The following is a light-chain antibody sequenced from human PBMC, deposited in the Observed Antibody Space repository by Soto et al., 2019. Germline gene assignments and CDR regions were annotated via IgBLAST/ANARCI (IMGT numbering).Light chain of an antibody. CDR1: QSISSW. CDR2: KAS. J-gene: IGKJ4*01. Sequence: DIQMTQSPSTLSASVGDRVTITCRASQSISSWLAWYQQKPGKAPKLLIYKASSLESGVPSRFSGSGSGTEFTLSISSLQPDDFATYYCQQYNSYALTFGGGTKVEIK. V-gene: IGKV1-5*03. CDR3: QQYNSYALT.